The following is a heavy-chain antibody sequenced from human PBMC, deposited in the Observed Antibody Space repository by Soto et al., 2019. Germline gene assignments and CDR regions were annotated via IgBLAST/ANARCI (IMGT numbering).Heavy chain of an antibody. CDR2: IWYDGSNK. CDR3: ARGILAAAVPKRLKQLDY. V-gene: IGHV3-33*01. D-gene: IGHD6-13*01. Sequence: PGGSLRLSCAASGFTFSSYGMHWVRQAPGKGLEWVAVIWYDGSNKYYADSVKGRFTISRDNSKNTLYLQMNSLRAEDTAVYYCARGILAAAVPKRLKQLDYWGQGTLVTVSS. J-gene: IGHJ4*02. CDR1: GFTFSSYG.